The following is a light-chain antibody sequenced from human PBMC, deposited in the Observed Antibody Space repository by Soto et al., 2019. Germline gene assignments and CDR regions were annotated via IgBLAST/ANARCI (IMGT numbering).Light chain of an antibody. CDR2: DAS. CDR1: QSISSW. V-gene: IGKV1-5*01. Sequence: DIPMTQSPSTLSASVGDTVNITCRASQSISSWLAWYQQKPGKAPNLLIYDASTLERGVPSRFSGTGSGTEFTLTIDRLQPDDFATYYCQQYHTSSITFGQGTRLEIK. J-gene: IGKJ5*01. CDR3: QQYHTSSIT.